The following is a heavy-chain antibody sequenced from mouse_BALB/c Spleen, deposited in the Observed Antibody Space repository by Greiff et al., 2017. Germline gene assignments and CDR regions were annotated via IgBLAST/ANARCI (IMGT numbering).Heavy chain of an antibody. J-gene: IGHJ3*01. Sequence: QVQLKESGPGLVQPSQSLSITCTVSGFSLTSYGVHWVRQSPGKGLEWLGVIWSGGSTDYNAAFISRLSISKDNSKSQVFFKMNSLQANDTAIYYCASPPYGSSAWFAYWGQGTLVTVSA. CDR3: ASPPYGSSAWFAY. CDR1: GFSLTSYG. V-gene: IGHV2-2*02. CDR2: IWSGGST. D-gene: IGHD1-1*01.